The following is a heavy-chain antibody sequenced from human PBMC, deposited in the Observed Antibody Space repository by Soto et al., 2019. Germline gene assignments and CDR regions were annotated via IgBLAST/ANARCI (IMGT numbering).Heavy chain of an antibody. J-gene: IGHJ6*02. CDR3: TNPQLYYGMDV. V-gene: IGHV3-73*02. CDR2: IRSKANSYAT. CDR1: GFTFSGSA. Sequence: EVQLVESGGGLVQPGGSLKLSCAASGFTFSGSAMHWVRQASGKGLEWVGRIRSKANSYATAYAASVKGRFTISRDDSKNMAYLQMNSLKTEDTAVYYCTNPQLYYGMDVWGQGTTVTVSS. D-gene: IGHD5-18*01.